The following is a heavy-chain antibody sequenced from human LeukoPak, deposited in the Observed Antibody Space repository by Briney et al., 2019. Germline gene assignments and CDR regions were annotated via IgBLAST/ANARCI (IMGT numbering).Heavy chain of an antibody. CDR3: ARAVVAPSDAFDI. CDR1: GYTFTSYY. Sequence: ASVKVSCKASGYTFTSYYMHWVRQAPGQGLEWMGIINPSGGSTSYAQKFQGRVTMNRDTSTSTLYMELSSLRSEDTAVYYCARAVVAPSDAFDIWGQGTMVTVSS. D-gene: IGHD2-2*01. V-gene: IGHV1-46*01. CDR2: INPSGGST. J-gene: IGHJ3*02.